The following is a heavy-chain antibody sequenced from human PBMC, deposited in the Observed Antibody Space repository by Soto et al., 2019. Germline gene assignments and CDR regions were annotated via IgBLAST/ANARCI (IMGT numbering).Heavy chain of an antibody. D-gene: IGHD1-1*01. CDR3: ARGPRVSSTGTGAH. Sequence: GGSLRLSCAASGFTFSDYYISWVRQVPGKGLTWVSRISDDGSTATYADSVKGRFVISRDNAKNSLYLEMNTLRVDDSGLYYCARGPRVSSTGTGAHWGRGTLVTVSS. CDR2: ISDDGSTA. V-gene: IGHV3-74*01. J-gene: IGHJ4*02. CDR1: GFTFSDYY.